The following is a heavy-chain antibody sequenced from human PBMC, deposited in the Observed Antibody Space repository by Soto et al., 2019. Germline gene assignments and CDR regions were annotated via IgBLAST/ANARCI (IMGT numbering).Heavy chain of an antibody. V-gene: IGHV3-23*01. D-gene: IGHD4-17*01. Sequence: EVQLLESGGGLVQPGGSLRLSCAASGFTFSSYAMSWVRQAPGKGLEWVSAISGSGGSTYYAHSVKGRFTISRDNSKNTLYLPMHSLRAEDTAVYYCAKRTVGSYFDLWGRGTLVTVSS. J-gene: IGHJ2*01. CDR1: GFTFSSYA. CDR2: ISGSGGST. CDR3: AKRTVGSYFDL.